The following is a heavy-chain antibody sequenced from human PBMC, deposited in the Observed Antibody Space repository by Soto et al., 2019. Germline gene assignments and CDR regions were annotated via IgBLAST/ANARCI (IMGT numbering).Heavy chain of an antibody. J-gene: IGHJ6*02. CDR1: GGTSTSYA. Sequence: ASVKVSCKASGGTSTSYAMHWVRQAPGQRLEWMGWINARYGTSKYSQKFQGRVTITADESTSTVYMELRTLRPEDTAVYYCAREGLVLVPTTVNSDYYYYAMDVWGQGTTVTVSS. V-gene: IGHV1-3*01. D-gene: IGHD4-17*01. CDR3: AREGLVLVPTTVNSDYYYYAMDV. CDR2: INARYGTS.